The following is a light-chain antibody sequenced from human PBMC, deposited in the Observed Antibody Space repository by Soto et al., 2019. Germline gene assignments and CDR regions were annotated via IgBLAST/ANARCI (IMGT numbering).Light chain of an antibody. CDR3: QQDYNLPWT. J-gene: IGKJ1*01. Sequence: EIVLTQAAATVSLSPWERATLSCRASQSLSSSYLSWYQQKPGHAPRLLIYGASTRATGIPARFSGSGSGTDFTLTISSLQPEDFAVYYCQQDYNLPWTFGQGTKV. CDR1: QSLSSSY. V-gene: IGKV3D-7*01. CDR2: GAS.